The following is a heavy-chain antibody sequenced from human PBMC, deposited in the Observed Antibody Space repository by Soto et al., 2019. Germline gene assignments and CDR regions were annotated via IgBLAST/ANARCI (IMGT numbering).Heavy chain of an antibody. D-gene: IGHD1-26*01. J-gene: IGHJ4*02. CDR3: ATLRTYSGSYCFDY. V-gene: IGHV1-69*06. CDR1: GGTFKTYT. Sequence: QVQLVQSGAELKKPGSSVNVSCAASGGTFKTYTINWVRQAPGQGLEWIGQIIPMYDSANYAQRFQGRVTISADKSTNIAYMELSGLRSEDTALYYCATLRTYSGSYCFDYWGQGPLVSVSS. CDR2: IIPMYDSA.